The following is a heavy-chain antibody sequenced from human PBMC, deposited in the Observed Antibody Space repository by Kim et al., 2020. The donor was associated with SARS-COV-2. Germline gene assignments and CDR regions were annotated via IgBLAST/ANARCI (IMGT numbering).Heavy chain of an antibody. CDR3: ARVLLWFGDGSRDYNWFDP. J-gene: IGHJ5*02. V-gene: IGHV7-4-1*02. Sequence: ASVKVSCKASGYTFTSYAMNWVRQAPGQGLEWMGWINTNTGNPTYAQGFTGRFVFSLDTSVSTAYLQISSLKAEDTAVYYCARVLLWFGDGSRDYNWFDPWGQGTLVTVSS. CDR2: INTNTGNP. D-gene: IGHD3-10*01. CDR1: GYTFTSYA.